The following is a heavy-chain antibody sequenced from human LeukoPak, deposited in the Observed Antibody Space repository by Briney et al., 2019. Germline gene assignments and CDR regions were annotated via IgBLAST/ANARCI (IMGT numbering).Heavy chain of an antibody. Sequence: GRSLRLSCAASGFTFSSYGMHWVRQAPGKGLEWVAVISYDGSNKYYADSVKGRFTISRDNSKNTLYLQMSSLRAEDTAVYYCAKDISPDIVVVVAWSYGMDVWGQGTTVTVSS. V-gene: IGHV3-30*18. CDR2: ISYDGSNK. CDR3: AKDISPDIVVVVAWSYGMDV. D-gene: IGHD2-15*01. J-gene: IGHJ6*02. CDR1: GFTFSSYG.